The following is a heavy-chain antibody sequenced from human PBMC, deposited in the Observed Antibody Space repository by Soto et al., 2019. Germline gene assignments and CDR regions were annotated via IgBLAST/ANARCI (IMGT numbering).Heavy chain of an antibody. J-gene: IGHJ6*02. CDR1: VGTFSSIT. V-gene: IGHV1-69*02. CDR2: VTPILGIT. Sequence: QVQLVQSGAEVKKPGSSVKVSCKPSVGTFSSITITWVRQAPGQGLEWMGRVTPILGITTYAQKFQGRVTITADKSTSTAYMELSSLRSEDTAVYYCASLNGMDVWGQGTTVTVSS. CDR3: ASLNGMDV.